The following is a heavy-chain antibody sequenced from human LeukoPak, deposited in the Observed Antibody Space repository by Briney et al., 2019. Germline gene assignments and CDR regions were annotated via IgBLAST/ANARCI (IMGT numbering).Heavy chain of an antibody. V-gene: IGHV3-23*01. D-gene: IGHD3-22*01. CDR3: AKDLLPSYYYDSSGYFDGALDY. Sequence: GGSLRLSCAASGFTFSSYAMSWVRQAPGKGLEWVSAISGSGGSTYYADSVKGRFTISRDNSKNTLYLQMNSLRAEDTAVYYCAKDLLPSYYYDSSGYFDGALDYWGQGTLVTVSS. J-gene: IGHJ4*02. CDR2: ISGSGGST. CDR1: GFTFSSYA.